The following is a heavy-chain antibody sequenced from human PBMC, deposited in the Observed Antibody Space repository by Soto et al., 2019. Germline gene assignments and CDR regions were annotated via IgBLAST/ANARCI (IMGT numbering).Heavy chain of an antibody. D-gene: IGHD2-15*01. J-gene: IGHJ4*02. CDR1: GGSIISGY. CDR2: ISYSGNT. V-gene: IGHV4-59*01. Sequence: ETLSLTCTVSGGSIISGYWSWIRQPPGKGLEWIGYISYSGNTNYNPSLKSRVTMSVDTPKNQFSLRLSSVTTADTAVYYCAGLRGYAGSPIDYWGQGTLVTVSS. CDR3: AGLRGYAGSPIDY.